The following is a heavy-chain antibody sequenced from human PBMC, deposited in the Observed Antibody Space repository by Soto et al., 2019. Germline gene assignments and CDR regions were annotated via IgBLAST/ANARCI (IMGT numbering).Heavy chain of an antibody. CDR2: IYNNRSF. Sequence: SETLSLTCTVSGGSVSSGSFYWSWIRQPPGKGLEWVGFIYNNRSFNYNPSLKSRVTISVATSKHQFSLKLSSVTPADTAVYYCAGLALDYRYSHYFDCWGQGARVVVSS. V-gene: IGHV4-61*01. CDR1: GGSVSSGSFY. J-gene: IGHJ4*02. D-gene: IGHD3-9*01. CDR3: AGLALDYRYSHYFDC.